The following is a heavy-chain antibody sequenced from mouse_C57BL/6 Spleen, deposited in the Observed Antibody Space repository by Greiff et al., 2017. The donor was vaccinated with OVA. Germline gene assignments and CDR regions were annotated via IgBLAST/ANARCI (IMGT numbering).Heavy chain of an antibody. Sequence: EVQVVESGGGLVKPGGSLKLSCAASGFTFSDYGMHWVRQAPEKGLEWVAYISSGSSTIYYADTVKGRFTISRDNAKNTLFLQMTSLRSEDTAMFYCARLYGSHWYFDVWGTGTTVTVSS. J-gene: IGHJ1*03. V-gene: IGHV5-17*01. CDR2: ISSGSSTI. CDR1: GFTFSDYG. CDR3: ARLYGSHWYFDV. D-gene: IGHD1-1*01.